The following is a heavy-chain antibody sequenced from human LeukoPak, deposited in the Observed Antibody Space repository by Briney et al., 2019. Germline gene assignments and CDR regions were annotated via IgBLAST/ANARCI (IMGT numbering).Heavy chain of an antibody. V-gene: IGHV1-69*13. Sequence: SVKVSCKASGGTFSSYAISWVRQAPGQGLEWMGGIIPIFGKENYAQKFQGRVTITADESTSTDYMELSSLRPEDTAVYFCARDLGGLDAFDIWGQGTMVTVSS. CDR2: IIPIFGKE. D-gene: IGHD3-16*01. CDR3: ARDLGGLDAFDI. J-gene: IGHJ3*02. CDR1: GGTFSSYA.